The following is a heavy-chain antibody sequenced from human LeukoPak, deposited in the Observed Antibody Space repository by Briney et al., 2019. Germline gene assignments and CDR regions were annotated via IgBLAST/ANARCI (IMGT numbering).Heavy chain of an antibody. CDR3: AKAGGRFHLPFDP. Sequence: GGSLRLSCAASGFTFSSYGMHWVRQAPGKGLEWVAVISYDGSNRYYADSLKGRFTISRDNSKNTLYLQMNSLRTEDTAVYYSAKAGGRFHLPFDPWGQGTLVTVTS. CDR2: ISYDGSNR. V-gene: IGHV3-30*18. D-gene: IGHD3-16*01. J-gene: IGHJ5*02. CDR1: GFTFSSYG.